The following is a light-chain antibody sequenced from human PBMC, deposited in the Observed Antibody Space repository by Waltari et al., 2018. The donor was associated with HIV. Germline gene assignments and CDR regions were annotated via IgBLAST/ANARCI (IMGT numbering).Light chain of an antibody. CDR3: ASWDDSLNGPV. J-gene: IGLJ2*01. CDR2: GKN. CDR1: SSTIGSNT. V-gene: IGLV1-44*01. Sequence: QSVLTQPPSTSGTPGQRVTISCSGSSSTIGSNTVSWFQQLPGKAPKVLIYGKNQRPSGVPDRFSGSKSGTSASLASGGLQSEDEADYYCASWDDSLNGPVFGGGTTLTVL.